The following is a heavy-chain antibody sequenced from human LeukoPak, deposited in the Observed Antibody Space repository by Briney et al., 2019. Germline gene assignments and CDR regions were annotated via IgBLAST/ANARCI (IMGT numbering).Heavy chain of an antibody. CDR3: ARGNSGSYYRFDY. J-gene: IGHJ4*02. D-gene: IGHD1-26*01. V-gene: IGHV4-38-2*02. CDR1: GYSISSGYY. CDR2: IYHSGST. Sequence: PSETLSLTCTVSGYSISSGYYWGWIRQPPGKGLEWIGSIYHSGSTYYNPSLKSRVTISIDTSKNQFSLKLSSVTAADTAVYYCARGNSGSYYRFDYWGQGTLVTVSS.